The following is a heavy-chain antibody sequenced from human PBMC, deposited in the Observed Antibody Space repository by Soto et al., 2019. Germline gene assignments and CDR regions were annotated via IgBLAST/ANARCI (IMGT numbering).Heavy chain of an antibody. CDR2: VSAPGSRT. V-gene: IGHV3-23*01. J-gene: IGHJ3*02. CDR1: GLTFSTYA. CDR3: AKAIGSLDPFHI. D-gene: IGHD2-21*01. Sequence: EVQLLESGGGLVQPGGSLRLSCAASGLTFSTYAMSWVRQAPGKGLEWVSSVSAPGSRTYYADSVKGRFTISRDNSKDTLLLQMNSLRAEDTAIYYYAKAIGSLDPFHIWGQGTMVTVSS.